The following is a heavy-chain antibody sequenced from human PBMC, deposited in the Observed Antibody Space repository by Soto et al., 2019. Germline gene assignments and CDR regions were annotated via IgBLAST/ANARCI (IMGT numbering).Heavy chain of an antibody. D-gene: IGHD6-19*01. CDR2: ISSSAGST. V-gene: IGHV3-23*01. Sequence: PGGSKLLSSSASGFTFGIYSRSWVLQATGKGLEWVSSISSSAGSTYYADSVKGRFTISRDKSENTLYLQMNSLRAEDTAVYFCARVTSGCKLLDYWGQGTLVTVSS. CDR1: GFTFGIYS. CDR3: ARVTSGCKLLDY. J-gene: IGHJ4*02.